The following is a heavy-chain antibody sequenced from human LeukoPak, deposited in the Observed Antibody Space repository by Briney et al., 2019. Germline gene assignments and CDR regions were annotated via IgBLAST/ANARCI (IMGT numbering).Heavy chain of an antibody. CDR2: ISGSGGST. CDR3: AKDLEYSSQGDYFDY. V-gene: IGHV3-23*01. J-gene: IGHJ4*02. D-gene: IGHD6-6*01. Sequence: GGSLRLSCAASGFTFSSYAMSWVRQAPGKGLEWVSAISGSGGSTYYADSVRGRFTISRDNSKNTLYLQMNSLRAEDTAVYYCAKDLEYSSQGDYFDYWGQGTLVTVSS. CDR1: GFTFSSYA.